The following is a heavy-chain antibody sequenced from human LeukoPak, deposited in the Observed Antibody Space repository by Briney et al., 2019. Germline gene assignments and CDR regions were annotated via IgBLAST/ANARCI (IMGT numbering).Heavy chain of an antibody. D-gene: IGHD3-22*01. J-gene: IGHJ6*03. CDR2: INAYNGNT. V-gene: IGHV1-18*01. CDR1: GYTLTNYG. Sequence: GASVNVSCKASGYTLTNYGISWVRPAPGQGVEWVGWINAYNGNTNYAQKLQGRVTMTTDTSTSTAYMELRSLRSDDTAVYYCARVPNYYDHYYYMDVWGKGTTVTVSS. CDR3: ARVPNYYDHYYYMDV.